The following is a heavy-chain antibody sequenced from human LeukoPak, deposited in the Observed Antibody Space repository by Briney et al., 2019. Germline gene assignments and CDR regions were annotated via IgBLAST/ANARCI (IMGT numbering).Heavy chain of an antibody. J-gene: IGHJ4*02. D-gene: IGHD5-18*01. Sequence: SGGSLRLSCAASGFTFSSYWMSWVRQAPGQGLEWMGGIIPIFGTANYAQKFQGRVTITADKSTSTAYMELSSLRSEDTAVYHCARAPLGIQLRSYYFDYWGQGTLVTVSS. CDR3: ARAPLGIQLRSYYFDY. V-gene: IGHV1-69*06. CDR2: IIPIFGTA. CDR1: GFTFSSYW.